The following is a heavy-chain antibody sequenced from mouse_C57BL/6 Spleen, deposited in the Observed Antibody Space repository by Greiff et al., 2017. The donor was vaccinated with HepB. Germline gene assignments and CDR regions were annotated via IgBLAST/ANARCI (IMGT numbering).Heavy chain of an antibody. J-gene: IGHJ2*01. Sequence: EVMLVESGGGLVKPGGSLKLSCAASGFTFSSYAMSWVRQTPEKRLEWVATISDGGSYTYYPDNVKGRFTISRDNAKNNLYLQMSHLKSEDTAMYYCARDQATSSFDYWSQGTTLTVTS. CDR2: ISDGGSYT. D-gene: IGHD3-2*02. CDR1: GFTFSSYA. CDR3: ARDQATSSFDY. V-gene: IGHV5-4*01.